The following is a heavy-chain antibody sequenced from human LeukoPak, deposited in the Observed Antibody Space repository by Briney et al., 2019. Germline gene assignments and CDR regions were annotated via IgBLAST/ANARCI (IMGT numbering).Heavy chain of an antibody. D-gene: IGHD1/OR15-1a*01. CDR2: ISAYNGNT. V-gene: IGHV1-18*01. CDR1: GYTFTSYG. CDR3: ARDSLRKGPWTKQIVNDY. J-gene: IGHJ4*02. Sequence: ASVKVSCKASGYTFTSYGISWVRQAPGQGLEWMGWISAYNGNTNYAQKLQGGVTMTTDTSTSTAYMELRSLRSDDTAVYYCARDSLRKGPWTKQIVNDYWGQGTLVTVSS.